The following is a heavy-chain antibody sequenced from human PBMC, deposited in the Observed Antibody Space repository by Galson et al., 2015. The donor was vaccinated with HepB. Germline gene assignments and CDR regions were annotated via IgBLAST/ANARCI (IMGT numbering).Heavy chain of an antibody. CDR1: GYTFTSYY. J-gene: IGHJ3*02. CDR3: ARDPEMAMAGLAFDI. Sequence: SVKVSCKASGYTFTSYYMHWVRQAPGQGLEWMGIINPSGGSTSYAQKFQGRVTMTRDTSTSTVYMELSSLRSEDTAVYYCARDPEMAMAGLAFDIWGQGTMVTVSS. V-gene: IGHV1-46*03. D-gene: IGHD5-24*01. CDR2: INPSGGST.